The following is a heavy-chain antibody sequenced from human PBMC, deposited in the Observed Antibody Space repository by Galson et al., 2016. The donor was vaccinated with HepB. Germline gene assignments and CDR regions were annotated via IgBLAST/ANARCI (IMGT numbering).Heavy chain of an antibody. J-gene: IGHJ4*02. V-gene: IGHV4-39*07. Sequence: SETLSLTCTVSGASISSSSYYWGWIRQPPGKGLEWIASISYSWSTTYYNPSLKSRVTISIDTSKNQFSLKLNSVTAADTAVYYCARVPASTRFDYWGQGTLVTLSS. CDR3: ARVPASTRFDY. CDR1: GASISSSSYY. CDR2: ISYSWSTT. D-gene: IGHD3-3*02.